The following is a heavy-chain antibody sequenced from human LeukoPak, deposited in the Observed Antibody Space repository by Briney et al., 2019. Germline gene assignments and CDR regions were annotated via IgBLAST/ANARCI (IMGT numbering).Heavy chain of an antibody. CDR3: AIGERELKC. CDR2: MNPNSGNT. V-gene: IGHV1-8*01. Sequence: ASVKVSCKASGNTFSSYDTNWVRQATGQGLEWMGWMNPNSGNTGYVQKFQGRVTMTRNTSIRTVYMELSSLRSEDTAVYYCAIGERELKCWGQGTLVTVSS. CDR1: GNTFSSYD. D-gene: IGHD1-26*01. J-gene: IGHJ4*02.